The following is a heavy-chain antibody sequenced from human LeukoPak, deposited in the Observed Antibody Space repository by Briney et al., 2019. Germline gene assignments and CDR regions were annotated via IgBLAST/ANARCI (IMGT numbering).Heavy chain of an antibody. D-gene: IGHD3-16*01. V-gene: IGHV1-18*01. CDR1: GYTFTSYG. Sequence: ASVKVSCKASGYTFTSYGISWVRQAPGQGLEWMGWISPYNGNTHYAQKLQGRVTMTTDTSTSAAYMELRSLRSDDTAVYYCARELKPRIMITFGGVSGWFDPWGQGTLVTVSS. CDR2: ISPYNGNT. J-gene: IGHJ5*02. CDR3: ARELKPRIMITFGGVSGWFDP.